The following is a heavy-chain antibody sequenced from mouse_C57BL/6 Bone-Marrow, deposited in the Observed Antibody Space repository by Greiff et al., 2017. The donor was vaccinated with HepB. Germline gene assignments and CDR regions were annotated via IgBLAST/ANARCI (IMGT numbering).Heavy chain of an antibody. Sequence: EVKLVESGGGLVKPGGSLKLSCAASGFTFSSYAMSWVRQTPEKRLEWVATISDGGSYTYYPDNVKGRFTISRDNAKNNLYLQMSHLKSEDTAMYYCARASITTVVLDYWGQGTTLTVSS. CDR3: ARASITTVVLDY. D-gene: IGHD1-1*01. CDR1: GFTFSSYA. V-gene: IGHV5-4*03. J-gene: IGHJ2*01. CDR2: ISDGGSYT.